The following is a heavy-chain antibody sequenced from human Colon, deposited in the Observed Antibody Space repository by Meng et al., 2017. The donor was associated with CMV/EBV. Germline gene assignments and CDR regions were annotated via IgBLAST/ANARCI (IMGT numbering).Heavy chain of an antibody. CDR2: IYDTGRK. V-gene: IGHV3-66*01. CDR3: AREVHYQLRYDYYYGMDV. J-gene: IGHJ6*02. D-gene: IGHD2-2*01. Sequence: GGSLRLSCAASGFSVSTNYISWVRQGPGKGLEWLSVIYDTGRKYYADSVKGRFTVSRDESKNVVFLQMNDLRVEDTAVYYCAREVHYQLRYDYYYGMDVWGQGTTVTVSS. CDR1: GFSVSTNY.